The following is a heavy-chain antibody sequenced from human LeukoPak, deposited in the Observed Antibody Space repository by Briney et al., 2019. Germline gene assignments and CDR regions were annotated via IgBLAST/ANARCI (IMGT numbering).Heavy chain of an antibody. J-gene: IGHJ4*02. CDR3: AEDHLIIAVAGTVHY. CDR1: GFTFSSYA. V-gene: IGHV3-23*01. Sequence: PGGSVRLSCAASGFTFSSYAMSWVRQAPGKGREWVSAISGSGGSTYYPDSVKGRFTISRDNSKNTLYLQMNSLRAQDTALYYCAEDHLIIAVAGTVHYWGQGTLVTVSS. D-gene: IGHD6-19*01. CDR2: ISGSGGST.